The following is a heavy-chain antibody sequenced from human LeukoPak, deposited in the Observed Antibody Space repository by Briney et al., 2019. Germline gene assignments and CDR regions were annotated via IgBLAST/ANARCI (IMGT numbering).Heavy chain of an antibody. CDR1: GYTFTSCG. Sequence: GASVKVSCKASGYTFTSCGMSGGRQGRGQGLERKGWISAYNGNTNYAQKLQGRVTMTTDTSTSTAYMELRSLRSDDTAVYYCARDRGLAARLAGYWGQGTLVTVSS. D-gene: IGHD6-6*01. J-gene: IGHJ4*02. CDR3: ARDRGLAARLAGY. V-gene: IGHV1-18*01. CDR2: ISAYNGNT.